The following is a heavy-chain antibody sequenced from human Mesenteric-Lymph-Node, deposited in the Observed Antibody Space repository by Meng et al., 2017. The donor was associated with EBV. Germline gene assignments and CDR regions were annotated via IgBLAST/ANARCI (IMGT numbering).Heavy chain of an antibody. V-gene: IGHV4-61*01. CDR2: VYYSGST. CDR1: GGSVNRTSYY. J-gene: IGHJ5*02. CDR3: ARENPARGNWFDP. Sequence: LDESAQVRTEPSEPLSPTSLVPGGSVNRTSYYWWWIRQPPGKGLELIGYVYYSGSTNNNPSPKSRVTISVDTSKTQFSLNLYSVTAADTAVYYCARENPARGNWFDPWGQGALVTVSS. D-gene: IGHD3-10*01.